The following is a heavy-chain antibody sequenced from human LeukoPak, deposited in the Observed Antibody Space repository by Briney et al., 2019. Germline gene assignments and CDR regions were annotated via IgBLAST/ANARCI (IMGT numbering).Heavy chain of an antibody. CDR2: ITVNGGGI. D-gene: IGHD4-17*01. CDR1: GFTINIYA. CDR3: AKDPNGDYVGAFDG. Sequence: GGSLRLSCAPSGFTINIYAMPWVRQAPGKGLEWVSSITVNGGGISYADSVKGRFTISRDNSKNTLYLQMSSLRAEDTAVYYCAKDPNGDYVGAFDGWDQGTRVTVSS. J-gene: IGHJ3*01. V-gene: IGHV3-23*01.